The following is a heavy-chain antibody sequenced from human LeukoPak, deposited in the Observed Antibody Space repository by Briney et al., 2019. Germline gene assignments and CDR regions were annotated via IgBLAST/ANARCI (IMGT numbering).Heavy chain of an antibody. D-gene: IGHD3-3*01. Sequence: SETLSLTCTVSGGSISSYHWSWIRQPAGKGLEWIGRIYTSGSTNHNPSLKSRVTMSVDTSKNQFSLKLSSVTAADTAVYYCAREIGSFWSVYMDVWGKGTTVTVSS. CDR3: AREIGSFWSVYMDV. V-gene: IGHV4-4*07. CDR2: IYTSGST. J-gene: IGHJ6*03. CDR1: GGSISSYH.